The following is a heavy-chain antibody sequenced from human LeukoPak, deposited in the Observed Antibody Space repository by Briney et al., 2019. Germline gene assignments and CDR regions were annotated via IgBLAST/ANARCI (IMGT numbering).Heavy chain of an antibody. Sequence: GASVTVSYKASVYTFTYYYMHWVRQAPGQGLEGMGWINPNSGGTNYAQKFQGRVTMTRDTSISTAYMELSRLRSDDTAAYYCAAKSRLTMVRGGDLPTLDYWGQGTLVTVSS. J-gene: IGHJ4*02. CDR1: VYTFTYYY. V-gene: IGHV1-2*02. D-gene: IGHD3-10*01. CDR3: AAKSRLTMVRGGDLPTLDY. CDR2: INPNSGGT.